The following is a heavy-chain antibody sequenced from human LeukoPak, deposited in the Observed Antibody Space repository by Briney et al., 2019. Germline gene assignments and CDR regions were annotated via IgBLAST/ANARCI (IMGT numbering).Heavy chain of an antibody. CDR1: GVSIRSSSYY. J-gene: IGHJ6*03. V-gene: IGHV4-39*07. D-gene: IGHD2-15*01. Sequence: SETLSLTCTVSGVSIRSSSYYWGWIHQPPGKGLEWIGSIYYSGSTYYNPSLKSRVTISVGTSKNQFSLKLSSVTAADTAVYYCAREHCSGGSCYSIYYYYYMDVWGKGTTVTVSS. CDR2: IYYSGST. CDR3: AREHCSGGSCYSIYYYYYMDV.